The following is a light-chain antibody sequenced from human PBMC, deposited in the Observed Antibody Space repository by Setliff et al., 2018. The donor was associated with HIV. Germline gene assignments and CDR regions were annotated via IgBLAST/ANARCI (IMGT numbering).Light chain of an antibody. CDR3: TSFTTTGAYV. V-gene: IGLV2-14*01. Sequence: QSVLTQPATVSGSPGQSITISCTGTSGDVGRYNHVSWYQQEPDRAPKLMIYEVTNRPSGVSNRFSGSKSGNTASLTISGLQAEDEADYYCTSFTTTGAYVFGTGTKVTVL. CDR2: EVT. J-gene: IGLJ1*01. CDR1: SGDVGRYNH.